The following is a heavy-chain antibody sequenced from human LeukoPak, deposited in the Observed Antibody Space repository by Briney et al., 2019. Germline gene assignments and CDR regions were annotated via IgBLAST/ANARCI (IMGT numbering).Heavy chain of an antibody. CDR1: GFIFSTYG. CDR3: ATSSPRNCFDH. V-gene: IGHV3-33*01. CDR2: IWYDGSQR. Sequence: PGGSLRLSCVASGFIFSTYGLHWVRQSPGRGLEWVAVIWYDGSQRYYADSVKGRFTISRDDSQNTIYLQMDSLRAEDTAVYYCATSSPRNCFDHWGQGTLVTVSS. J-gene: IGHJ5*02.